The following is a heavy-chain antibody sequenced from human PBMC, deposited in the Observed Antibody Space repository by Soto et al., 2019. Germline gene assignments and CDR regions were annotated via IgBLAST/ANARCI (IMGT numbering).Heavy chain of an antibody. J-gene: IGHJ4*02. CDR3: ARDHPVTTNGDY. Sequence: QVQLVQSGAEVKKPGASVKVSCKASGYTFTSYGISWVRQAPGQGLEWMGWISAYNGNTNYAQKLQGRVTMTTVTTTSTAHMELRSLRSDDTAVYYCARDHPVTTNGDYWGQGTLVTVSS. CDR2: ISAYNGNT. CDR1: GYTFTSYG. D-gene: IGHD4-17*01. V-gene: IGHV1-18*01.